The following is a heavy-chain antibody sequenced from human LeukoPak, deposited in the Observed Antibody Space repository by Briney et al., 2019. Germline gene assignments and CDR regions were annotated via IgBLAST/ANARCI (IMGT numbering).Heavy chain of an antibody. CDR1: GFTIANHG. J-gene: IGHJ5*02. D-gene: IGHD6-19*01. Sequence: GTSLRLSCAVSGFTIANHGMHWVRQAPGKGLEWVAMVSHDGAAVYYGDSVKGRLTISRDNSNNTLYLQMNSLRVEDTAVYYCAKDWGSSGWYNWFDPWGQGTLVTVSS. CDR2: VSHDGAAV. V-gene: IGHV3-30*18. CDR3: AKDWGSSGWYNWFDP.